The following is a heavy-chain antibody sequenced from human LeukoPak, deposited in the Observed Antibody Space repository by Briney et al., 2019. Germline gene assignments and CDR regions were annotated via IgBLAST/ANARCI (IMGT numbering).Heavy chain of an antibody. CDR3: ARRKSLATAGTYYFDY. CDR1: GGSISSSNHY. J-gene: IGHJ4*02. D-gene: IGHD6-13*01. CDR2: MYYSGST. Sequence: SETLSLTCTVSGGSISSSNHYWGWIRQSPGKGLEWIGSMYYSGSTYYNPSLKSRVTISVDTSKNQFPLKLTSVTAADTAVYYCARRKSLATAGTYYFDYWGQGTLVTVSS. V-gene: IGHV4-39*01.